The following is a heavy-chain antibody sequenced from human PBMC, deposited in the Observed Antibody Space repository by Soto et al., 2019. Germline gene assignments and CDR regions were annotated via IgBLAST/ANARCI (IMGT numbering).Heavy chain of an antibody. CDR1: GGSISSYY. Sequence: SETLSLTCTVSGGSISSYYWSWIRQPPGKGLEWIGYIYYSGSTNYNPSLKSRVTISVDTSKNQFSLKLSSVTAADTAVYYCARGSSSWTTETAFDIWGQGTMVTVSS. D-gene: IGHD6-13*01. CDR3: ARGSSSWTTETAFDI. V-gene: IGHV4-59*01. CDR2: IYYSGST. J-gene: IGHJ3*02.